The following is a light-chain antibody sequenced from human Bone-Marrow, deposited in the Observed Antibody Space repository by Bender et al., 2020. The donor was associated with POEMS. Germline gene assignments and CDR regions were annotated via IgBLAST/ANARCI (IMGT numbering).Light chain of an antibody. V-gene: IGLV2-23*01. CDR3: FSYTGSDTWV. CDR1: STANF. J-gene: IGLJ3*02. CDR2: EGT. Sequence: QSALTQPASVSGSPGQSITISCSGTSTANFVSWYQHHPGKAPKLAIYEGTQRPSGVSNRFSGYKSGNAASLTISGLRPEDEADYSCFSYTGSDTWVFGGGTKLTVL.